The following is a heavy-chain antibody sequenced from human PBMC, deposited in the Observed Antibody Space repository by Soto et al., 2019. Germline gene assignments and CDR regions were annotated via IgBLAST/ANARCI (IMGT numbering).Heavy chain of an antibody. D-gene: IGHD3-16*01. V-gene: IGHV2-5*02. CDR1: GFSLDTWGVG. J-gene: IGHJ4*02. Sequence: QITLKESGPTLVRPTQTLTLTCTVSGFSLDTWGVGVGWIRQSPGKAPEWLALIYWDDDKRYSPSLKNRLTITKDTSKNQVVLTLPNMDPVDTVTYYCARALGSWGSYYFDHWGQGTLVTVSS. CDR2: IYWDDDK. CDR3: ARALGSWGSYYFDH.